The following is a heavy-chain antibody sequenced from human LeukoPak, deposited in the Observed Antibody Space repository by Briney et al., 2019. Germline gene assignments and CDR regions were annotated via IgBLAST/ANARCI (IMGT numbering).Heavy chain of an antibody. CDR1: GGTFSSYA. CDR3: SRRAGSLYNWFDP. D-gene: IGHD1-1*01. CDR2: IIPIFGTA. J-gene: IGHJ5*02. V-gene: IGHV1-69*13. Sequence: SVKVSCKASGGTFSSYAISWVRQAPGQGLEGMGGIIPIFGTANYAQKFQGRATITADEPTSTAYMELSSLRSEDTAVYYCSRRAGSLYNWFDPWGQGTLVTVSS.